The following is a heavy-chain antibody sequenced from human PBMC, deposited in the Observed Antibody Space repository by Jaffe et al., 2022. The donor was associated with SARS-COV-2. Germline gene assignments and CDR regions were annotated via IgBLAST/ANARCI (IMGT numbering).Heavy chain of an antibody. Sequence: QVQLVESGGGVVQPGKSLRLSCVASGFIFSTYAMHWVRQAPGKGLEWVAAMSYDGSNKFFADSVMGRFTISRDNSKNTLYVLMNNLRTEDTAVYYCARSRGAGFDYWGQGTLVTVSS. CDR1: GFIFSTYA. D-gene: IGHD3-10*01. CDR3: ARSRGAGFDY. CDR2: MSYDGSNK. J-gene: IGHJ4*02. V-gene: IGHV3-30-3*01.